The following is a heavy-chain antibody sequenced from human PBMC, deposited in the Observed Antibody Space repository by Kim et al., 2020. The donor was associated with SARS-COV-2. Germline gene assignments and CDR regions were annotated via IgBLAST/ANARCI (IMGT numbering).Heavy chain of an antibody. CDR1: GGSISSYY. Sequence: SETLSLTCTVSGGSISSYYWSWIRQPPGKGLEWIGYIYYSGSTNYNPSLKSRVTISVDTSKNQFSLKLSSVTAADTAVYYCARDRRPLWFGELPHWFDPWGQGTLVTVSS. V-gene: IGHV4-59*01. CDR3: ARDRRPLWFGELPHWFDP. J-gene: IGHJ5*02. CDR2: IYYSGST. D-gene: IGHD3-10*01.